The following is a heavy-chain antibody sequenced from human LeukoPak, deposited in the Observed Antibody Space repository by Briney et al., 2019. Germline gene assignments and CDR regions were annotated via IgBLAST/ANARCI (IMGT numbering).Heavy chain of an antibody. CDR1: GLTFSNYA. D-gene: IGHD2-15*01. V-gene: IGHV3-23*01. CDR3: AKIHQNRVVVGAKGAFDI. Sequence: TGGSLRLSCEASGLTFSNYAMHWVRQSSGKGLEWVSGIGSSGGGTYYADSVKGRFTISRDTSKDTVYLQMDSLRAEDTAIYYCAKIHQNRVVVGAKGAFDIWGQGTVVTVSS. CDR2: IGSSGGGT. J-gene: IGHJ3*02.